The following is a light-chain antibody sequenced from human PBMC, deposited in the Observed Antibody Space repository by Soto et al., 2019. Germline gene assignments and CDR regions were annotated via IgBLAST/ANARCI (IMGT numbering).Light chain of an antibody. Sequence: IVMTQSPLSLPVTPGEPASISCRSSQSLVHTNGKNYLDWYLQKPGQSPRLLIYLGSNRASGVPDRFSGSGSGTDFTLTISRVEAEDVGVYYCMQALDTRTFGQGTQVEIK. CDR3: MQALDTRT. CDR2: LGS. J-gene: IGKJ1*01. V-gene: IGKV2-28*01. CDR1: QSLVHTNGKNY.